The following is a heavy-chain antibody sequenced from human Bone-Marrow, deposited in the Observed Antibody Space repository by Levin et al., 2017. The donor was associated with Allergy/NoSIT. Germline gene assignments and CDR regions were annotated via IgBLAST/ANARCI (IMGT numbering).Heavy chain of an antibody. CDR3: ATAAGWELSS. D-gene: IGHD1-26*01. J-gene: IGHJ4*02. CDR1: GFTFSTYW. V-gene: IGHV3-7*01. Sequence: GGSLRLSCAGSGFTFSTYWVNWVRQAPGKGLEWVAIIKQDGSEKYYVDSAKGRFTISRDNAKNSFYLQMNSLRAEDTAVYYCATAAGWELSSWGQGILVTVSS. CDR2: IKQDGSEK.